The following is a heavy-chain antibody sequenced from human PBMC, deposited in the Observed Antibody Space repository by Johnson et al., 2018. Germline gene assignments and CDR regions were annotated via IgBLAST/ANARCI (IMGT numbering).Heavy chain of an antibody. Sequence: QVQLVQSGGGVVQPGRSLRLSCAASGFSFRSYDMHWVRQAPGKGLEWVTVIPFDGSKTYYADSVKGRFTISRDNSRNTLYLQMNSLRAEDTAVYYCAKEGQWPGYYMDVWGKGTTVTVS. CDR2: IPFDGSKT. CDR1: GFSFRSYD. V-gene: IGHV3-30*18. D-gene: IGHD6-19*01. J-gene: IGHJ6*03. CDR3: AKEGQWPGYYMDV.